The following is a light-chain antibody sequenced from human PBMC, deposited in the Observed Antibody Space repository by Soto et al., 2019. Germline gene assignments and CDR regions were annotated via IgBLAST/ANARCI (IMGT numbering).Light chain of an antibody. Sequence: DIQMTQSPSSLSASVGDRVTITCQASQDISNSLNWYQQKPGKAPNLLIYDASTSETGVPSRFSGAGSGTDFTFTITSLQPEDFATHYCQQSDDLPRGFGPGTKVEI. CDR2: DAS. V-gene: IGKV1-33*01. CDR3: QQSDDLPRG. CDR1: QDISNS. J-gene: IGKJ3*01.